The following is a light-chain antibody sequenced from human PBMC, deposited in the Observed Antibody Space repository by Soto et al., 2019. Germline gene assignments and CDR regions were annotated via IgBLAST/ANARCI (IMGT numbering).Light chain of an antibody. CDR1: ESVTSS. CDR2: AAS. V-gene: IGKV3-15*01. CDR3: QQYGDRPRT. Sequence: EIVMTQSPATLSVSPGDRATLSCRASESVTSSLAWYQQKPGQPPRLLIYAASTRATDVPARFSGSVSGTEFTLTISSLESEDFAVYFCQQYGDRPRTFGQGTKVDIK. J-gene: IGKJ1*01.